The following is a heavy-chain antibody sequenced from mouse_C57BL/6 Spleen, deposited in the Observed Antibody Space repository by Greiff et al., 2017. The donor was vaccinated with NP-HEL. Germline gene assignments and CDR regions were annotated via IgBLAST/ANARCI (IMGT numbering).Heavy chain of an antibody. CDR2: INPNNGGT. J-gene: IGHJ2*01. Sequence: EVQLQQSGPELVKPGASVKIPCKASGYTFTDYNMDWVKQSHGKSLEWIGDINPNNGGTIYNQKFKGKATLTVDKSSSTAYMELRSLTSEDTAVYYCARSVSLDYGSPHYFDYWGQGTTLTVSS. D-gene: IGHD1-1*01. V-gene: IGHV1-18*01. CDR1: GYTFTDYN. CDR3: ARSVSLDYGSPHYFDY.